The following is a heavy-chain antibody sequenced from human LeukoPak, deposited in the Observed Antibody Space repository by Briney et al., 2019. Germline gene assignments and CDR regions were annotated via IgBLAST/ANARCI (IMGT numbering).Heavy chain of an antibody. D-gene: IGHD3-22*01. Sequence: SETLSLTCTVSGGSISSYYWSWIRQPAGKGLEWIGRIYTSGSTNCNPSLKSRVTMSVDTSKNQFSLKLSSVTAADTAVYYCAREWTGYYDSSGYSFGYWGQGTLVTVSS. V-gene: IGHV4-4*07. CDR3: AREWTGYYDSSGYSFGY. J-gene: IGHJ4*02. CDR2: IYTSGST. CDR1: GGSISSYY.